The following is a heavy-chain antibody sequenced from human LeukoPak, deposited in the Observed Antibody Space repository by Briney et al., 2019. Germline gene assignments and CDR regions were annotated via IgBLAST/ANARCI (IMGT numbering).Heavy chain of an antibody. V-gene: IGHV4-39*01. Sequence: SETLSLTCTVSGGSISSNNHYWGWIRQPPGNGLEWIGSVYYSGSTYYNPSLKSRVTISVDTSENQFSLKLRFVTAADTAVYFCARQRDGYSTGVLDSWGQGTLVTVSS. CDR1: GGSISSNNHY. D-gene: IGHD5-24*01. CDR2: VYYSGST. CDR3: ARQRDGYSTGVLDS. J-gene: IGHJ4*02.